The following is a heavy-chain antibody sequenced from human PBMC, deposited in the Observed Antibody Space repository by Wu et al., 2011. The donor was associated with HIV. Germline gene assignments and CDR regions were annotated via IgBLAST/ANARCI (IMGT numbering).Heavy chain of an antibody. D-gene: IGHD6-13*01. J-gene: IGHJ4*02. V-gene: IGHV1-46*01. CDR3: ARWDRSSSWYKGYFDY. CDR2: INPNGGST. CDR1: GYTFVAYD. Sequence: QVQLVQSGADVRKPGASVKISCKASGYTFVAYDIHWVRQAPGQGLEWVGYINPNGGSTSYAQKFQGRITMTRDTSTSTVYMELSSLRSEDTAVYYCARWDRSSSWYKGYFDYVGHGNPGHRLL.